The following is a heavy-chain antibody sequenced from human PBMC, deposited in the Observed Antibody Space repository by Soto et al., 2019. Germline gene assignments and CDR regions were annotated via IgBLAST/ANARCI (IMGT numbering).Heavy chain of an antibody. V-gene: IGHV4-61*01. D-gene: IGHD5-18*01. Sequence: SETLSLTCTVSGGSVSIDNYYWSWVRQPPGKGLEWIGYIYYSGSTNYNPSPKSRVTISGDTSRNQFSLKLSSVTAADTAVYYCARVKTYGYDYWGQGTLVTVSS. CDR2: IYYSGST. CDR3: ARVKTYGYDY. J-gene: IGHJ4*02. CDR1: GGSVSIDNYY.